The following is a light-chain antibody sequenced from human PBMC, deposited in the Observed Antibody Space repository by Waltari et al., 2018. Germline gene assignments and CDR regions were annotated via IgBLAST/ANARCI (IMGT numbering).Light chain of an antibody. CDR1: QSLVFSDGKTY. CDR3: MQTTHWPRT. CDR2: KVS. J-gene: IGKJ1*01. Sequence: DAVMTQSPLSLPVSLGQPASISCKSSQSLVFSDGKTYLHWFHQRPGQSPRRLIYKVSNRDSVVPDRFSGSGSGTDFTLKISRVEAEDVGVYYCMQTTHWPRTFGQGTKVEIK. V-gene: IGKV2-30*01.